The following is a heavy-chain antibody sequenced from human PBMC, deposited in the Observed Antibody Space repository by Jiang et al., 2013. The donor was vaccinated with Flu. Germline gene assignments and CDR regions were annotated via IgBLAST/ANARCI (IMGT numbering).Heavy chain of an antibody. CDR2: IYYSGST. V-gene: IGHV4-31*03. Sequence: GSGLVKPSQTLSLTCTVSGGSISSGGYYWSWIRQHPGKGLEWIGYIYYSGSTYYNPSLKSRVTISVDTSKNQFSLKLSSVTAADTAVYYCARAHIVVVPAGPNWFDPWGQGTLVTVSS. J-gene: IGHJ5*02. CDR1: GGSISSGGYY. D-gene: IGHD2-2*01. CDR3: ARAHIVVVPAGPNWFDP.